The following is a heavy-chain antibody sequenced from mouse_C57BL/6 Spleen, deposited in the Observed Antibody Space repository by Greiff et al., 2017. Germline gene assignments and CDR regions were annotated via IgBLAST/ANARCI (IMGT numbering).Heavy chain of an antibody. CDR1: GYTFTSYW. CDR3: ARWALDYGPGYFDY. D-gene: IGHD1-1*01. V-gene: IGHV1-69*01. Sequence: QVQLQQPGAELVMPGASVKLSCKASGYTFTSYWMHWVKQRPGQGLEWIGEIDPSDSYTNYNQKFKGKSTLTVDKSSSTAYMQLSSLTSEDAAVYYCARWALDYGPGYFDYWGQGTTLTVSS. J-gene: IGHJ2*01. CDR2: IDPSDSYT.